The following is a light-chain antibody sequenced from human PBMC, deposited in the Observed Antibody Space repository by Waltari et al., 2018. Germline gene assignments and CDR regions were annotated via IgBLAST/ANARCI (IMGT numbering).Light chain of an antibody. J-gene: IGLJ2*01. CDR1: SSNIGSNT. CDR3: AAWDDSLNVVL. CDR2: TNN. Sequence: QSVLTQPPSASGTPGQRVTISCSGSSSNIGSNTANWYQQLPGTAPKLLIYTNNQRPSGVPDRFSGSKSGTSASLAISGLRSEDEADYYCAAWDDSLNVVLFGGGTKLTVL. V-gene: IGLV1-44*01.